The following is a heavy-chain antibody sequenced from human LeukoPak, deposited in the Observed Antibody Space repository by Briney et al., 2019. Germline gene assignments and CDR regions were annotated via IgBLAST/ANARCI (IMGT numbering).Heavy chain of an antibody. D-gene: IGHD6-19*01. Sequence: GGSLRLSCSASGFVFSDYPLHWIRQAPGKGLEWVAVISYDGSNKYYADSVKGRFTISRDNSKNTLYLQMNSLRAEDTAVYYCAREEQWLYYFDYWGQGTLVTVSS. CDR1: GFVFSDYP. CDR2: ISYDGSNK. V-gene: IGHV3-30*04. CDR3: AREEQWLYYFDY. J-gene: IGHJ4*02.